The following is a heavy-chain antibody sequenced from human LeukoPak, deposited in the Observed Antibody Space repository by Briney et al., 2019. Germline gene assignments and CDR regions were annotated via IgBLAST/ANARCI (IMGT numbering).Heavy chain of an antibody. Sequence: GGSLRLSCAASGFTFSSYWMSWVRQAPGKGLEWVANIKQDGSEKYYVDSVKGRFTISRDNAKNSLYLQMNSLRAEDTAVYYCARGYCSSTSCYTRLRSNWFDPWGQGTLVTVSS. D-gene: IGHD2-2*02. CDR3: ARGYCSSTSCYTRLRSNWFDP. CDR1: GFTFSSYW. J-gene: IGHJ5*02. CDR2: IKQDGSEK. V-gene: IGHV3-7*01.